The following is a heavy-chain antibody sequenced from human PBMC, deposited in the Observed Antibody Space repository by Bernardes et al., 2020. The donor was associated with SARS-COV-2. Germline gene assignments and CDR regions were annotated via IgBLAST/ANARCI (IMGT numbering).Heavy chain of an antibody. V-gene: IGHV5-51*01. J-gene: IGHJ4*02. CDR2: IYPGDSDT. CDR3: ASSNYDEADLDY. D-gene: IGHD4-4*01. CDR1: GYSFTSYW. Sequence: GGSLNLSCKGSGYSFTSYWIAWVRQMPGKGLEWMGIIYPGDSDTRYSPSFQGQVTISADKSISTAYLQWSSLKASDTATYYCASSNYDEADLDYWGQGTLVTVSS.